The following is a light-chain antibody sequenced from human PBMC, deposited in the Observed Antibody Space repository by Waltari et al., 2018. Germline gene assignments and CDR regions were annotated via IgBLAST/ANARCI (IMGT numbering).Light chain of an antibody. J-gene: IGKJ1*01. CDR3: QQYNNWPWT. Sequence: EIVMTQSPATLSVSPGERAPLSCRASQSVSSNLAGYQQKPGQAPRLLIYGASTRATGIPARFSGSGSGTEFTLTISSLQSEDFAVYYCQQYNNWPWTFGQGTKVEIK. V-gene: IGKV3-15*01. CDR2: GAS. CDR1: QSVSSN.